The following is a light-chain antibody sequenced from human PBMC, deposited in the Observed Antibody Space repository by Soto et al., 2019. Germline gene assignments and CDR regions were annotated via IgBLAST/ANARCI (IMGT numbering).Light chain of an antibody. V-gene: IGKV1-39*01. CDR2: DAS. CDR1: RSISRY. CDR3: KQSYSTQWT. J-gene: IGKJ1*01. Sequence: DIQMTQSPSSLSASVGDRVNMTCRASRSISRYLSWYQQKPGKAPNLLIYDASSLQSGVPSRFSGAGSGTDFTLTIGNLHPEDFAIYYCKQSYSTQWTFGQGTKVEI.